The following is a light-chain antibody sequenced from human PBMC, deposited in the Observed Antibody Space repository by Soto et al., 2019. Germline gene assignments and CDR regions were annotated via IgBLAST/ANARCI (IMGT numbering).Light chain of an antibody. V-gene: IGKV3-20*01. CDR2: GAS. CDR3: QQYSNWPPIT. CDR1: QSVSSSY. Sequence: VLTQSPGTLSLSPGERATFSCRASQSVSSSYIAWYQQKRGQAPRRLIYGASIRATGIPDRFSGSGSGTDFTLTISSLQSEDFAVYYCQQYSNWPPITFGQGTRLQIK. J-gene: IGKJ5*01.